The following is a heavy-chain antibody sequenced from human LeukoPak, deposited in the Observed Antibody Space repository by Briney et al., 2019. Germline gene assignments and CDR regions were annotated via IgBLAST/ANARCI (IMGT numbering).Heavy chain of an antibody. Sequence: PGGSLRLSCAASGFTFSSYWMSWVRQAPGKGLEWVANIKQDGSEKYYVDSVKGRFTISRDNAKNSLYLQMNSLRAEDTAVYYCARVRGGYDSRDYCGMDVWGQGTTVTVSS. CDR3: ARVRGGYDSRDYCGMDV. D-gene: IGHD5-12*01. CDR1: GFTFSSYW. V-gene: IGHV3-7*03. J-gene: IGHJ6*02. CDR2: IKQDGSEK.